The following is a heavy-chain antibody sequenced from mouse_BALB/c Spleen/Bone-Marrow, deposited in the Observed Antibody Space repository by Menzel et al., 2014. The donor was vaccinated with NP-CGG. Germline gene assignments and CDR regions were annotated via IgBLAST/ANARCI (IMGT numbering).Heavy chain of an antibody. Sequence: VHLVESGPGLVKPSQRLSITCTVSGFSLTSYGLHWVRQSPGKGLEWLGVIWSGGSTDYNAAFISRLSISKDNSKSQVFFKMNSLQANDTAIYYCARRKSGKGYFDYWGQGTTLTVSS. V-gene: IGHV2-2*02. J-gene: IGHJ2*01. CDR3: ARRKSGKGYFDY. CDR1: GFSLTSYG. CDR2: IWSGGST. D-gene: IGHD1-3*01.